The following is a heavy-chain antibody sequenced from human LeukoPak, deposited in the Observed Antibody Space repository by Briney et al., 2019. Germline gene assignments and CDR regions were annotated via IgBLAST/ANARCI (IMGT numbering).Heavy chain of an antibody. CDR2: IIPIFGTA. CDR1: GGTFSSYA. J-gene: IGHJ4*02. Sequence: GASVKVSCKASGGTFSSYAISWVRQAPGQGLEWMGGIIPIFGTANYAQKFQGRVTITADESTSTAYMELSSLRSEDTAVYYCARGGEVPAAPAYFDCWGQGTLVTVSS. CDR3: ARGGEVPAAPAYFDC. V-gene: IGHV1-69*13. D-gene: IGHD2-2*01.